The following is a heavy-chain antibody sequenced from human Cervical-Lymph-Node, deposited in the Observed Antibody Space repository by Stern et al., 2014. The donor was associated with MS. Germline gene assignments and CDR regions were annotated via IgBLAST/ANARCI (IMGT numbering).Heavy chain of an antibody. D-gene: IGHD3-3*01. CDR3: ARVTEFLRFFYPDY. V-gene: IGHV4-31*03. Sequence: QLQESGPGLVKPSQTLSLTCTVSGGSVSSGSRYWSWIRQHPGKGLERIGYIPYSGNTYYSPPLQSRLTISMDTSKNQFSLKLRSVTAADTAIYYCARVTEFLRFFYPDYWGQGTLGTVSS. CDR2: IPYSGNT. J-gene: IGHJ4*02. CDR1: GGSVSSGSRY.